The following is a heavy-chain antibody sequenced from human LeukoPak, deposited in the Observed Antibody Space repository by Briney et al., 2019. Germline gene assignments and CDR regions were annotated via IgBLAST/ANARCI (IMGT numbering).Heavy chain of an antibody. CDR1: GFTFSNYA. D-gene: IGHD4-17*01. CDR3: ARRGESASYGDYRFDY. J-gene: IGHJ4*02. V-gene: IGHV3-23*01. CDR2: ISGSSGLT. Sequence: GRSLRLSCAASGFTFSNYAMSWVRQAPGRGLEWVSAISGSSGLTYYADSVKGRFTISRENSKNTLFLQMNSLRAEDTAVYYCARRGESASYGDYRFDYWGRGTPVTVSP.